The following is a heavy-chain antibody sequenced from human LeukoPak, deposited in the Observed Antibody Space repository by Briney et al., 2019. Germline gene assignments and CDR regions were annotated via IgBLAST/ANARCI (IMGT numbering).Heavy chain of an antibody. CDR1: GFTFSNYD. D-gene: IGHD4-17*01. Sequence: PGGSLRLSCAASGFTFSNYDLTWVRQAPGKGLEWVSSISGVNTHYANSVKGRFSISRDNYKTTLYLQMSSLRAEDTAVYYCARDPNGNYVGAFDFRRWGQGTLVTVSS. CDR2: ISGVNT. J-gene: IGHJ1*01. V-gene: IGHV3-23*01. CDR3: ARDPNGNYVGAFDFRR.